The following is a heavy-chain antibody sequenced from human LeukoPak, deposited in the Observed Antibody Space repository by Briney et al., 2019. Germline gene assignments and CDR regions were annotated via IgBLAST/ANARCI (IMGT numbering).Heavy chain of an antibody. CDR3: ARAEWELLTGVSYFDY. Sequence: PSETLSLTCAVYGGSFSGYYWSWIRQPPGKGLEWIGEINHSGSTNYNPSLKSRVTISVDTSKNQFSLKLSSVTPEDTAVYYCARAEWELLTGVSYFDYWGQGTPVTVSS. D-gene: IGHD1-26*01. CDR2: INHSGST. V-gene: IGHV4-34*01. CDR1: GGSFSGYY. J-gene: IGHJ4*02.